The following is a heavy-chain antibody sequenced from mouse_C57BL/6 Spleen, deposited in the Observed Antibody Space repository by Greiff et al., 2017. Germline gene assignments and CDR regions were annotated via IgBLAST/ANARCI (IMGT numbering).Heavy chain of an antibody. CDR1: GYTFTSYW. CDR3: ARRGLRAMDY. CDR2: IYPSDSET. J-gene: IGHJ4*01. D-gene: IGHD6-1*01. Sequence: QVQLKQPGAELVRPGSSVKLSCKASGYTFTSYWMDWVKQRPGQGLEWIGNIYPSDSETHYNQKFKDKATLTVDKSSSPAYMQLSSLTSEDSAVYYCARRGLRAMDYWGQGTSVTVSS. V-gene: IGHV1-61*01.